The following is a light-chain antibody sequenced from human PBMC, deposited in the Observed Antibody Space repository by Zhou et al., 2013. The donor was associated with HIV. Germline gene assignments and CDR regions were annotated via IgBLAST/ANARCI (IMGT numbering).Light chain of an antibody. J-gene: IGKJ5*01. CDR1: QGISNT. V-gene: IGKV1D-13*01. CDR3: QQFNNYPAT. CDR2: DAS. Sequence: AIQLTQSPSSLSASVGDRVTITCRASQGISNTLVWYQQKPGKAPKLLIYDASTLESGVPSRFSGSGSGTDFTLTINSLQTEDSATYYCQQFNNYPATFGQGTRLEIK.